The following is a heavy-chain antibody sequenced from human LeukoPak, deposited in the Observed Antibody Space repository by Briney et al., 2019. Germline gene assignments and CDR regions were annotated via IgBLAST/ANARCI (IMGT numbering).Heavy chain of an antibody. D-gene: IGHD1-7*01. Sequence: PSETLSLTCAVSGGSISSSSYYWSWIRQPPGKGLEWIGYIYYSGSTNYNPSLKSRVTISVDTSKNQFSLKLSSVTAADTAVYYCARGRTRTRFDYWGQGTLVTVSS. CDR1: GGSISSSSYY. J-gene: IGHJ4*02. V-gene: IGHV4-61*05. CDR2: IYYSGST. CDR3: ARGRTRTRFDY.